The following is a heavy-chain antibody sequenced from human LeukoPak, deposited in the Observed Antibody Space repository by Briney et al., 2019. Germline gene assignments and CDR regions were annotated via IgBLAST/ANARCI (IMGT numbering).Heavy chain of an antibody. CDR1: GYTFTVYY. V-gene: IGHV1-2*02. J-gene: IGHJ4*02. Sequence: GASGIVSCTASGYTFTVYYMHWVRRAPGQGLEWMGWINPDSGEPNFAKRFQGRVTMTSDTSITTGYMELIRLRSDDTAVYYCARGGWSDYPSDHWGQGTLVSVSS. CDR2: INPDSGEP. D-gene: IGHD3-16*01. CDR3: ARGGWSDYPSDH.